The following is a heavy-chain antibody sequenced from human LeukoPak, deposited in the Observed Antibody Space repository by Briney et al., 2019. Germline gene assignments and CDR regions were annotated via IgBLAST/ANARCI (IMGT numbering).Heavy chain of an antibody. J-gene: IGHJ4*02. CDR3: ARAEGYCSSTSCYSLDY. CDR2: IIPIFGTA. V-gene: IGHV1-69*13. D-gene: IGHD2-2*02. Sequence: SVKVSCKASGGTFSSYAISWVRQAPGQGLERMGGIIPIFGTANYAQKFQGRVTITADESTSTAYMELSSLRSEDTAVYYCARAEGYCSSTSCYSLDYWGQGTLVTVSS. CDR1: GGTFSSYA.